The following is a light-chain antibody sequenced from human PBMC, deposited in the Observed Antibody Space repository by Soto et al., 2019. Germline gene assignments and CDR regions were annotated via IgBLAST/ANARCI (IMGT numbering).Light chain of an antibody. CDR2: KAS. CDR3: QQYNSYST. Sequence: DIEMSKSPSTLSASVEPRVTIICRASQSISSWLAWYQQKPGKAPKLLIYKASSLESGVPSRFSGSGSGTEFTLTISSLQPDDFATYYCQQYNSYSTFGQGTKVDIK. J-gene: IGKJ1*01. CDR1: QSISSW. V-gene: IGKV1-5*03.